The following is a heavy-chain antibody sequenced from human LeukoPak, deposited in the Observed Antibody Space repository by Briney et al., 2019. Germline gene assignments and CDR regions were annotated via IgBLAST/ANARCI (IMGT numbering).Heavy chain of an antibody. V-gene: IGHV4-59*11. CDR2: MFFTGDT. CDR1: GGSISSHY. CDR3: AKEGNDYGANSIDY. J-gene: IGHJ4*02. Sequence: SETLSLTCTVSGGSISSHYWAWFRQPPGKGLEWIGWMFFTGDTNYNPSLKSRVTISVDHSKNQFSLKLTSVTAADTAVYYCAKEGNDYGANSIDYWGQGTLVTVSS. D-gene: IGHD4-23*01.